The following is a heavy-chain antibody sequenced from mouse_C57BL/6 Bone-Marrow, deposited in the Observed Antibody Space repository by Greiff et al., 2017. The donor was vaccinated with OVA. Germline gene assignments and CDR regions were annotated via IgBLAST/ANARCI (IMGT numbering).Heavy chain of an antibody. V-gene: IGHV3-8*01. J-gene: IGHJ1*03. Sequence: ELKLQESGPCLAKPSQTLSLTCSVTGYSITSDYWNWIRTFPGNKLEYMGYISYSGSTYYNPSLKSRISITRDTSKNQYYLQLNSVTTEDTATYYCARWLLRYRYFDVWGTGTTVTVSS. CDR1: GYSITSDY. D-gene: IGHD1-1*01. CDR3: ARWLLRYRYFDV. CDR2: ISYSGST.